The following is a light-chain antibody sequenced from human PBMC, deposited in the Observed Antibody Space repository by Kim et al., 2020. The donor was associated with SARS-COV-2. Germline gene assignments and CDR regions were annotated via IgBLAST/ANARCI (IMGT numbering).Light chain of an antibody. J-gene: IGLJ3*02. CDR3: QSYDSSNHWV. CDR2: EDN. Sequence: KTVTIAFTRSSRSIASNYVQWYQQRPRSSPPTVIYEDNQRPSGVPDRFSGSIDSSSNSASLTISGLKTEDEADYYCQSYDSSNHWVFGGGTQLTVL. V-gene: IGLV6-57*01. CDR1: SRSIASNY.